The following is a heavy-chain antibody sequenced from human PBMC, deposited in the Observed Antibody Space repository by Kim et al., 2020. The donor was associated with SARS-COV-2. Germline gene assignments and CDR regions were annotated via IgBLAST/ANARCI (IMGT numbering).Heavy chain of an antibody. V-gene: IGHV4-39*01. CDR1: GGSISSSSYY. D-gene: IGHD3-16*01. CDR2: IYYSGST. Sequence: SETLSLTCTVSGGSISSSSYYWGWIRQPPGKGLEWIGSIYYSGSTYYNPSLKSRVTISVDTSKNQFSLKLSSVTAADTAVYYCATQLAVWVYWFDPWGQGTLVTVSS. J-gene: IGHJ5*02. CDR3: ATQLAVWVYWFDP.